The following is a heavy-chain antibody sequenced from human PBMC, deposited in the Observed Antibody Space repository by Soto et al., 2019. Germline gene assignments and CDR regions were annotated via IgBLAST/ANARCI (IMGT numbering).Heavy chain of an antibody. CDR2: ISYDGSNK. D-gene: IGHD2-15*01. V-gene: IGHV3-30-3*01. CDR1: GFTFSSYA. Sequence: PGGSLRLSCAASGFTFSSYAMHWVRQAPGKGLEWVAVISYDGSNKYYADSVKGRFTISRDNSKNTLYLQMNSLRAEDTAVYYCSIVNVVAATLGSFVIWGQGIMVT. J-gene: IGHJ3*02. CDR3: SIVNVVAATLGSFVI.